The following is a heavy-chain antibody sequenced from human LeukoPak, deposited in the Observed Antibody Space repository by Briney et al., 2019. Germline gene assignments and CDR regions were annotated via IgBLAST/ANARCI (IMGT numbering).Heavy chain of an antibody. CDR2: IYTSGST. D-gene: IGHD6-13*01. CDR1: GGSISSYY. V-gene: IGHV4-4*07. J-gene: IGHJ4*02. CDR3: ASQGIAAAPGGFDY. Sequence: KPSETLSLTCTVSGGSISSYYWSWIRQPAGKGLEWIGRIYTSGSTNYNPSLKSRVIMSVDTSKNQFSLKLSSVTAADTAVYYCASQGIAAAPGGFDYWGQGTLVTVSS.